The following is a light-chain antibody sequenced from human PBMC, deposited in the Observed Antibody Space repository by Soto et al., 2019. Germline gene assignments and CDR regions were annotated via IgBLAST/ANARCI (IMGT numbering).Light chain of an antibody. J-gene: IGKJ1*01. CDR3: QQRSKMPLT. Sequence: EVVLTQSPATLSLSPGERATLSCRASQSVSSSLAWYQQKPGQAPRLLIYDASNRATGIPARFSGTGSETDFTLTISSLEPEDFAIYYCQQRSKMPLTFGHGTKVDIK. V-gene: IGKV3-11*01. CDR1: QSVSSS. CDR2: DAS.